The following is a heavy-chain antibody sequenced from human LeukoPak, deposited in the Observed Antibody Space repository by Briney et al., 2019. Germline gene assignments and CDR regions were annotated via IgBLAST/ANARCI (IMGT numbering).Heavy chain of an antibody. J-gene: IGHJ4*02. CDR3: AEDAIVRIAVARSLDY. D-gene: IGHD6-19*01. Sequence: GGSLRLSCAASGFTFSSYSMNWVRQAPGKGLEWVSGISGTGDSIYYVDSVQGRYTISRDNSKNMVYLQMNSLRAEDTAVYFCAEDAIVRIAVARSLDYWGQGTRVTVSS. CDR2: ISGTGDSI. CDR1: GFTFSSYS. V-gene: IGHV3-23*01.